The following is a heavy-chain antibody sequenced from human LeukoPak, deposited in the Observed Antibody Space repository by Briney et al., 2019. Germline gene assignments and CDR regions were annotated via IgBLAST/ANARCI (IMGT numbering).Heavy chain of an antibody. J-gene: IGHJ6*03. Sequence: GGSLRLSCAASGFTFSSYAMHWVRQAPGKGLEWVAVISYDGSNKYYADSVKGRFTISRDNSKNTLYLQMNSLRAEDTAVYYCAREGLRIAAAASGYYMDVWGKGTTVTVSS. V-gene: IGHV3-30*04. D-gene: IGHD6-13*01. CDR2: ISYDGSNK. CDR1: GFTFSSYA. CDR3: AREGLRIAAAASGYYMDV.